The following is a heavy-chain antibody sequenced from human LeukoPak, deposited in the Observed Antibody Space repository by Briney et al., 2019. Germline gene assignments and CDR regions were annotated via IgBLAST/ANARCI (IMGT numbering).Heavy chain of an antibody. J-gene: IGHJ5*02. CDR2: INHSGST. CDR1: GGSISSYY. V-gene: IGHV4-34*01. CDR3: ARSPRGYCNSTSCWFDP. D-gene: IGHD2-2*03. Sequence: SETLSLTCTVSGGSISSYYWSWIRQPPGKGLEWIGEINHSGSTNYNPSLKSRVTISVDTSKNQFSLKLSSVTAADTAVYYCARSPRGYCNSTSCWFDPWGQGTLVTVSS.